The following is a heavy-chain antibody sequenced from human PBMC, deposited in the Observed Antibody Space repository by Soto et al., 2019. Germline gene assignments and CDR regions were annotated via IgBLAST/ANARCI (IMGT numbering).Heavy chain of an antibody. D-gene: IGHD3-9*01. Sequence: QVQLVESGGGVVQPGRSLRLSCAASGFTFSNYGMHWIRQAPGKGLEWVALVSYDGSGKYYAASVKGRFTISRDRSKNLYLQMSRLRADDTGVYYCAKWTMTGAEKYFYYGIGVWGQGTTVTVSS. CDR2: VSYDGSGK. V-gene: IGHV3-30*18. J-gene: IGHJ6*02. CDR1: GFTFSNYG. CDR3: AKWTMTGAEKYFYYGIGV.